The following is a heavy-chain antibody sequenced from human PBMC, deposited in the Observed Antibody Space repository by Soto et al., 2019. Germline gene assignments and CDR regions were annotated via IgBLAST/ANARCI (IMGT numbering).Heavy chain of an antibody. D-gene: IGHD3-16*02. CDR3: ARDPYVWGSYRAFDY. CDR2: ISAYNGNT. J-gene: IGHJ4*02. Sequence: ASVKVSCKASGYTFTSYGISWVRQAPGQGLEWMGWISAYNGNTNYAQKLQGRVTMTTDTSTSTAYMELRSLRSDDTAVYYCARDPYVWGSYRAFDYWGQGTLVTVSS. V-gene: IGHV1-18*04. CDR1: GYTFTSYG.